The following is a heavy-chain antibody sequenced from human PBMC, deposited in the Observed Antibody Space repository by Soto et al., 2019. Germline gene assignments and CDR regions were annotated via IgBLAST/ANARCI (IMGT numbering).Heavy chain of an antibody. CDR1: GFIFNNYW. D-gene: IGHD6-25*01. CDR2: INGDGSTT. CDR3: ARGSGPRGRPY. V-gene: IGHV3-74*01. J-gene: IGHJ4*02. Sequence: GWSLRLSCAASGFIFNNYWMHWVRQAPGKGLVWVARINGDGSTTTYVDSVKGRFTISRDNAKNTVYLQMNSLRVEDTAVYYCARGSGPRGRPYWGQGILVTVSS.